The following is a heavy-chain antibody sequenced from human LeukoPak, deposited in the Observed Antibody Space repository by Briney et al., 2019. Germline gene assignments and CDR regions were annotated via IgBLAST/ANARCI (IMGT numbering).Heavy chain of an antibody. J-gene: IGHJ6*02. D-gene: IGHD6-13*01. V-gene: IGHV3-53*01. CDR2: IYSGGTT. Sequence: GGSLRLSCAASGFIVSTNSVTWVRQAPGKGLEWVSVIYSGGTTYYADSVKGRFTISRDNAKNSLYLQMNSLRAEDTAVYYCARDLSSSWYFNYGMDVWGQGTTVTVSS. CDR3: ARDLSSSWYFNYGMDV. CDR1: GFIVSTNS.